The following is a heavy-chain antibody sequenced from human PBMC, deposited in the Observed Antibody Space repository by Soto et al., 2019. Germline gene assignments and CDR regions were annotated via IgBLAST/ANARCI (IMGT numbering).Heavy chain of an antibody. CDR2: IYYSGST. V-gene: IGHV4-59*01. D-gene: IGHD3-9*01. CDR1: GGSLSRYY. J-gene: IGHJ4*02. CDR3: ARIGDILTGYAFDY. Sequence: QVQLQESGPGLVKPSETLSLTCTVSGGSLSRYYWSWIRQPPGKGLEWIGYIYYSGSTNYNPSLKSRVTISVDTSKNHCSLKLCSMTAADTAVYYCARIGDILTGYAFDYWGQGTLVTVSS.